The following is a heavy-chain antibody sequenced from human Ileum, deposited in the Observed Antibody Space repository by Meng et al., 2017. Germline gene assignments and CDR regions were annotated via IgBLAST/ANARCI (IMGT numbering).Heavy chain of an antibody. J-gene: IGHJ3*02. CDR3: ARDRLYSGSYPDAFDI. CDR2: IYYSGST. CDR1: GGSISSYY. V-gene: IGHV4-59*01. D-gene: IGHD1-26*01. Sequence: WGSLRLSCTDSGGSISSYYWSWIRQPPGKGLEWIGYIYYSGSTNYNPSLKSRVTISVDTSKNQFSLKLSSVTAADTAVYYCARDRLYSGSYPDAFDIWGQGTMVTVSS.